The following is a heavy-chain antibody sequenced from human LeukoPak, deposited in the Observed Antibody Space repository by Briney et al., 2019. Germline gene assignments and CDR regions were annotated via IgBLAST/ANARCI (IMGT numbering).Heavy chain of an antibody. J-gene: IGHJ5*02. CDR2: INHSGST. D-gene: IGHD2-2*02. CDR1: GGAFSGYY. V-gene: IGHV4-34*01. Sequence: PSETLSLTCAVYGGAFSGYYWSWIRQPPGKGLEWIGEINHSGSTNYNPSLKSRVTISVDTSKNQFSLKLSSVTAADTAVYYCARGPMYCSSTSCYKGWFDPWGQGTLVTVSS. CDR3: ARGPMYCSSTSCYKGWFDP.